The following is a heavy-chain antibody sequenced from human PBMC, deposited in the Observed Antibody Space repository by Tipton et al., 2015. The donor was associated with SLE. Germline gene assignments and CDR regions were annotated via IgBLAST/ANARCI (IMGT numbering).Heavy chain of an antibody. D-gene: IGHD6-13*01. CDR1: GGSISSSSYY. CDR2: IYYSGST. J-gene: IGHJ5*02. Sequence: LRLSCTVSGGSISSSSYYWGWIRQPPGKGLEWIGSIYYSGSTYYNPSLKSRVTISVDTSKNQFSLKLSSVTAADTAVYYCARCRGGAAAADGWFDPWGQGTLVTVSS. V-gene: IGHV4-39*01. CDR3: ARCRGGAAAADGWFDP.